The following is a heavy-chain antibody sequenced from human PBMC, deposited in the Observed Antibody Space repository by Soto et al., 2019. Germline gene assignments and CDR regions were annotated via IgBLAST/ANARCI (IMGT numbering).Heavy chain of an antibody. J-gene: IGHJ6*03. D-gene: IGHD3-10*01. V-gene: IGHV1-3*01. Sequence: ASVKVSCKASGYTFTSYAMHWVRQAPGQRLEWMGWINAGNGNTKYSQKFQGRVTITRDTSASTAYMELSSLRSEDTAVYYCARDSLWFGESMYYYYMDVWGKGTTVTVSS. CDR3: ARDSLWFGESMYYYYMDV. CDR2: INAGNGNT. CDR1: GYTFTSYA.